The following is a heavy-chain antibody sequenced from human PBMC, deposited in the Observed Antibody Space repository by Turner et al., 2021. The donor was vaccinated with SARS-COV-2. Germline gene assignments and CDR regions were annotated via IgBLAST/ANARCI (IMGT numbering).Heavy chain of an antibody. Sequence: QVQLVQSGAEVKKPGASMKVSCKASGYTFTNYGISWVRQAPGQGLEWMGWISTFNGNTDYAQKVQGRVTMTTDTSTSTAYMELRSLSSDDTALYYCARDNRGSYTYYKAFDMWGQGIMVTVSS. CDR3: ARDNRGSYTYYKAFDM. V-gene: IGHV1-18*01. CDR2: ISTFNGNT. CDR1: GYTFTNYG. J-gene: IGHJ3*02. D-gene: IGHD3-10*01.